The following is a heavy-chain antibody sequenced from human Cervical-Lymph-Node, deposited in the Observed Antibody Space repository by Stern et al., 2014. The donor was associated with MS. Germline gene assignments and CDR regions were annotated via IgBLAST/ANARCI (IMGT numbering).Heavy chain of an antibody. V-gene: IGHV2-5*02. CDR2: IYWDDDT. Sequence: ESGPTLVIPTQTLTPSCTFSGFSLTTNGVAGGRIRQPPGKALEWLALIYWDDDTRYSPSLKSRLTITKDTSKNQVLLTMTNVEPVDTATYYCAHRDDWQLDFAYWGQGILVTVSS. CDR1: GFSLTTNGVA. D-gene: IGHD6-6*01. CDR3: AHRDDWQLDFAY. J-gene: IGHJ4*02.